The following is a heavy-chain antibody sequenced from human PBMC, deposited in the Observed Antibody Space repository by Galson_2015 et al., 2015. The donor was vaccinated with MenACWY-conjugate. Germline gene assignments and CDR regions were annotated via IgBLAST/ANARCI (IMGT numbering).Heavy chain of an antibody. V-gene: IGHV3-30*04. Sequence: SLRLSCAASGFTFSSYATHWVRQAPGKGLEWVAVISYDGSNKYYTDSVKGRFTISRDNSKNTLYLQMNSLRAEDTAVYYCARGVGWYGDYWGQGTLVTVSS. D-gene: IGHD6-19*01. J-gene: IGHJ4*02. CDR1: GFTFSSYA. CDR2: ISYDGSNK. CDR3: ARGVGWYGDY.